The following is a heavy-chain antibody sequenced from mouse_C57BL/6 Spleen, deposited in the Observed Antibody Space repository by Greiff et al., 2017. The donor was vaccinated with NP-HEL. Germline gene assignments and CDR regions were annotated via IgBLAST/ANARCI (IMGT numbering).Heavy chain of an antibody. V-gene: IGHV1-22*01. CDR3: VIYYYGSSHFDY. CDR1: GYTFTDYN. J-gene: IGHJ2*01. CDR2: INPNNGGT. Sequence: VQLQQSGPELVKPGASVKMSCKASGYTFTDYNMHWVKQSHGKSLEWIGYINPNNGGTSYNQKFKGKATLTVNKSSSTAYMELRSLTSEDSAVYYCVIYYYGSSHFDYWGQGTTLTVSS. D-gene: IGHD1-1*01.